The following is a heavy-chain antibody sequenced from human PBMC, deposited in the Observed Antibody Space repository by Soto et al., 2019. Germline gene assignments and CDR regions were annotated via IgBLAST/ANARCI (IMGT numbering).Heavy chain of an antibody. CDR1: GGTFSSYA. J-gene: IGHJ5*02. CDR3: ARDRNGTFDP. V-gene: IGHV1-69*13. D-gene: IGHD1-26*01. Sequence: SVKVSCKASGGTFSSYAISWVRQAPGQGLEWMGGIIPIFGTANYAQKFQGRVTITADESTSTAYMELSSLRSEDAAVYYCARDRNGTFDPWGQGTLVTVSS. CDR2: IIPIFGTA.